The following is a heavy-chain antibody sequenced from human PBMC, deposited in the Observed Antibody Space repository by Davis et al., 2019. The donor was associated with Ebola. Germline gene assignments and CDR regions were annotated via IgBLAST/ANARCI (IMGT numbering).Heavy chain of an antibody. D-gene: IGHD6-13*01. CDR2: SSLNSGSI. V-gene: IGHV3-9*01. J-gene: IGHJ4*02. CDR1: GFTFDDYA. CDR3: AKGLLVESQLVTYYYFDY. Sequence: SLKISCAASGFTFDDYAMHWVLQSPCKGLEWVSGSSLNSGSIGYADSVKGRFTICRDNAKNSLYLQMNSLRAEDKALYYCAKGLLVESQLVTYYYFDYWGQGTLVIVSS.